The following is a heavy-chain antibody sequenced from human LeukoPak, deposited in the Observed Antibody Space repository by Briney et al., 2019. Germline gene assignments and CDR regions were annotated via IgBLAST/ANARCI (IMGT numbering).Heavy chain of an antibody. D-gene: IGHD3-9*01. CDR1: GYTFTGYY. Sequence: ASVKVSCKASGYTFTGYYMHWVRQAPGQGLEWMGWINPNSGGTNYAQKFQGRVTMTRDTSISTAYMELSRLRSDDTAVYYCARSLLSLRGYYEILTGYYPEYYFDYWGQGTLVTVSS. J-gene: IGHJ4*02. CDR3: ARSLLSLRGYYEILTGYYPEYYFDY. CDR2: INPNSGGT. V-gene: IGHV1-2*02.